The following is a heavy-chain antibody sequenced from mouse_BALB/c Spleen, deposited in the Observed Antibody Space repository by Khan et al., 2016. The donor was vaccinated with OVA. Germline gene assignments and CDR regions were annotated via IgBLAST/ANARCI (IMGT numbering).Heavy chain of an antibody. V-gene: IGHV1-87*01. J-gene: IGHJ4*01. CDR2: IYPGDGDT. Sequence: QVQLKQSGAELARPGASVKLSCKASGYTFTRNWMQWVKQRPGQGLEWVGAIYPGDGDTRYTQKFKGKATSTADKSSSTAYMQLSSLASEDSAVYYCARTYDGYYAMDYWGQGTSVTVSS. CDR3: ARTYDGYYAMDY. D-gene: IGHD2-3*01. CDR1: GYTFTRNW.